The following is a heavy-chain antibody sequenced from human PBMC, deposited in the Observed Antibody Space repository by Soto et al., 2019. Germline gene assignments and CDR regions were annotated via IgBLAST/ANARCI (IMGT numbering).Heavy chain of an antibody. CDR2: IYHSGST. CDR1: GGSISSSNW. D-gene: IGHD3-3*01. V-gene: IGHV4-4*02. Sequence: SETLSLTCAVSGGSISSSNWWRWVRQPPGRGLEWIGEIYHSGSTNYNPSLKSRVTISVDKSKNQFSLKLSSVTAADTAVYYCARGGHVLRFLEWLQALDYWGQGTLVTVSS. J-gene: IGHJ4*02. CDR3: ARGGHVLRFLEWLQALDY.